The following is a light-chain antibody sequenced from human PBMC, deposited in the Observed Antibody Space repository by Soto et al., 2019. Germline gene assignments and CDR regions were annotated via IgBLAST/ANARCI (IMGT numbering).Light chain of an antibody. CDR1: QSVSNNY. Sequence: TLSCRASQSVSNNYLAWYQQKPGQAPRLLIYGASNRATGIPDRFSGSGSGTDFTLTISRLEPEDFAVYYCQQYGSSGTFGQGTRWIS. CDR2: GAS. CDR3: QQYGSSGT. J-gene: IGKJ1*01. V-gene: IGKV3-20*01.